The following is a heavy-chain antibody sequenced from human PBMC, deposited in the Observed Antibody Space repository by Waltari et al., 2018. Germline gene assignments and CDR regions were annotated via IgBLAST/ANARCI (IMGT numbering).Heavy chain of an antibody. CDR3: AKGRTVTTGQAIDR. V-gene: IGHV3-23*04. J-gene: IGHJ5*02. D-gene: IGHD4-17*01. Sequence: EVQVVESGGRLVQPGGSLRLSCTGSGFSFGTYARTWVRQAPGKGLEWVSTISGSGGSTYYADSVKGRFTISRDNFKNTLYVQMNSLRVEDTAVYYCAKGRTVTTGQAIDRWGQGTLVTVSS. CDR1: GFSFGTYA. CDR2: ISGSGGST.